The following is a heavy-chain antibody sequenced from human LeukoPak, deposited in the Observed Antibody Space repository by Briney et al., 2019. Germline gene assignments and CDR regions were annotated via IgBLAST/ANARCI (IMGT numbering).Heavy chain of an antibody. Sequence: SVKVSCKASGGSFSSYAISWVRQAPAQGLEWVGGLIPIFGTANYAQKCQGRVTITADESTSTAYMELSSLRSEDTAVYYCARVSCSSTSCRPYYMDVWGKGTTVTISS. J-gene: IGHJ6*03. D-gene: IGHD2-2*01. CDR2: LIPIFGTA. CDR1: GGSFSSYA. CDR3: ARVSCSSTSCRPYYMDV. V-gene: IGHV1-69*13.